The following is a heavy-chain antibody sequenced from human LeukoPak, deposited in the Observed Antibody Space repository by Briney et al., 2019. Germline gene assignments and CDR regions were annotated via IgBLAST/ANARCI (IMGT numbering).Heavy chain of an antibody. D-gene: IGHD3-10*01. CDR3: ARDLRYYGSGSYPYDAFDI. CDR1: GGTFSSCA. V-gene: IGHV1-69*13. Sequence: SVKVSCKASGGTFSSCAISWVRQAPGQGLEWMGGIIPIFGTANYAQKFQGRVAITADESTSTAYMELSSLRSEDTAVYYCARDLRYYGSGSYPYDAFDIWGQGTMVTVSS. CDR2: IIPIFGTA. J-gene: IGHJ3*02.